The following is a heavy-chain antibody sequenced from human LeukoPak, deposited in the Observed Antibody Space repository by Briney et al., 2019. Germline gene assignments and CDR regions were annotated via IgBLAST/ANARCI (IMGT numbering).Heavy chain of an antibody. V-gene: IGHV4-39*01. CDR1: GGSISSSSYY. CDR3: ARQFRGYSYGFSDY. D-gene: IGHD5-18*01. Sequence: SETLSLTRTVSGGSISSSSYYWGWIRQPPGKGLEWIGSIYYSGSTYYNPSLKSRVTISVDTSKNQFSLKLSSVTAADTAVYYCARQFRGYSYGFSDYWGQGTLVTVSS. J-gene: IGHJ4*02. CDR2: IYYSGST.